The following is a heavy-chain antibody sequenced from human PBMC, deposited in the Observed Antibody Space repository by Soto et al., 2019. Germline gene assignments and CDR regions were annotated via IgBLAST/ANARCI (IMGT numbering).Heavy chain of an antibody. CDR2: IYYSGST. CDR3: ASLSAGYYYDSSGYYFDY. D-gene: IGHD3-22*01. Sequence: SETLSLTCTVSGGSISSGGYYCSWIRQHPGKGLEWIGYIYYSGSTYYNPSLNSRVTISVDTSKNQFSLKMSSMTAADTAVYYCASLSAGYYYDSSGYYFDYWGQGTLVTVSS. V-gene: IGHV4-31*03. CDR1: GGSISSGGYY. J-gene: IGHJ4*02.